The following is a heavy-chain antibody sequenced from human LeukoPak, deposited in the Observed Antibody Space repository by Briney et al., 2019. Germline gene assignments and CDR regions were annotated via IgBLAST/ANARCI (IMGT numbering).Heavy chain of an antibody. V-gene: IGHV3-53*01. J-gene: IGHJ6*03. CDR2: IYSGTI. CDR3: ARGTIWFGELLSAFMDV. CDR1: GFTVSSNS. D-gene: IGHD3-10*01. Sequence: GGSLRLSCTVSGFTVSSNSMSWVRQAPGKGLEWVSFIYSGTIHYSDSVKGRFTISRDNSKNTLYLQMNSLRAEDTAVYYCARGTIWFGELLSAFMDVWGKGTTVTISS.